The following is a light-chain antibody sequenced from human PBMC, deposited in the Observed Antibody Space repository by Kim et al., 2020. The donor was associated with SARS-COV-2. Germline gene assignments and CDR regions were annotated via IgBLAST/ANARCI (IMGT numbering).Light chain of an antibody. CDR1: QGISSA. Sequence: AFVGDSVTITCRASQGISSALAWYQQTSGKAPKLLIYDASNLESGVPSRFSGSGSGTDFTLTINSVQPEDFATYYCQQFYSYPITFGQGTRLEIK. CDR3: QQFYSYPIT. V-gene: IGKV1-13*02. CDR2: DAS. J-gene: IGKJ5*01.